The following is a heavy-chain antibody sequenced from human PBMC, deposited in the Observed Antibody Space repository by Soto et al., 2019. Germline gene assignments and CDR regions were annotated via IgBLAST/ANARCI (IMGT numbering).Heavy chain of an antibody. V-gene: IGHV1-58*01. CDR2: IVVGSVDT. D-gene: IGHD2-15*01. Sequence: QMQLVQSGPEVKQPGTSVKVSCKASGFTFTSSAVQWVRQARGQRLEWIGWIVVGSVDTKYAQKFQERVTITRDKSTSTAYMELSSLRSEDTAVYYCAADRECSDANCHPYNFDSWGQGTPVTVSS. CDR3: AADRECSDANCHPYNFDS. CDR1: GFTFTSSA. J-gene: IGHJ4*02.